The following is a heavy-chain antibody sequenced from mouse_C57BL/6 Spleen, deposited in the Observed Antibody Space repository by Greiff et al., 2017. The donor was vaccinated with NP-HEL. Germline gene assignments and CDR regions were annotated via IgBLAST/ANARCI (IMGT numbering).Heavy chain of an antibody. CDR2: IDPSDSYT. D-gene: IGHD2-12*01. CDR1: GYTFTSYW. CDR3: SYYSHLGFAY. J-gene: IGHJ3*01. V-gene: IGHV1-50*01. Sequence: QVQLQQSGAELVKPGASVKLSCKASGYTFTSYWMQWVKQRPGQGLEWTGEIDPSDSYTNYNQKFKGKATLTVDTSSSTAYMQLSSLTSEDSAVYYCSYYSHLGFAYWGQGTLVTVSA.